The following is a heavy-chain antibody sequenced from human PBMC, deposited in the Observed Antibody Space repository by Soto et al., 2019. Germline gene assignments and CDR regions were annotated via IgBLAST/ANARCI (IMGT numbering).Heavy chain of an antibody. CDR2: IYYSGST. V-gene: IGHV4-59*01. J-gene: IGHJ4*02. Sequence: SETLSLTCTVSGGSISSYYWSWIRQPPGKGLEWIGYIYYSGSTNYNPSLKSRVTISVDTSKNQFSLKLSSVTAADTAVYYCARSIRYSYGSFDYWGQGTLVTGS. CDR1: GGSISSYY. CDR3: ARSIRYSYGSFDY. D-gene: IGHD5-18*01.